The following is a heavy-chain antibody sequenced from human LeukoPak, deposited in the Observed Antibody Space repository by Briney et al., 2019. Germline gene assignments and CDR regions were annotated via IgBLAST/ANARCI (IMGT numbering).Heavy chain of an antibody. D-gene: IGHD4-23*01. J-gene: IGHJ4*02. V-gene: IGHV4-39*01. Sequence: PSETLSLTCTVSGGSISSSSYYWGWIRQPPGKGLEWIGNIYYSGSTYHNPSLRSRVTISVDTSKNQFSLKLSSVTAADTAVYYCARLVNGGNSVWYYFDYWGQGTLVTVSS. CDR2: IYYSGST. CDR3: ARLVNGGNSVWYYFDY. CDR1: GGSISSSSYY.